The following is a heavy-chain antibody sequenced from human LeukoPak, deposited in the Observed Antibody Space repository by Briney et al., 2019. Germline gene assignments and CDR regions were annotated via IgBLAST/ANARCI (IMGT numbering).Heavy chain of an antibody. CDR2: INPNSGGT. Sequence: GASVKVSCKASGYTFTGYYMHWVRQAPGQGLEWMGWINPNSGGTNYAQKFQGRVTMTRDTSISTAYMELSRLSSDDTAVYYCARTYYYDSSGYYPNFDYWGQGTLVTVSS. CDR3: ARTYYYDSSGYYPNFDY. CDR1: GYTFTGYY. J-gene: IGHJ4*02. V-gene: IGHV1-2*02. D-gene: IGHD3-22*01.